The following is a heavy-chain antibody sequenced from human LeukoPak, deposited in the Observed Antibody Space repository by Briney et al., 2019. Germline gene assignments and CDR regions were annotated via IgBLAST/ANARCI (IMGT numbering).Heavy chain of an antibody. CDR3: ARLRGHDILGWFDP. D-gene: IGHD3-9*01. CDR2: IYPDDSDT. Sequence: GESLKISCKGSGYSFTRYWIGWVRQVPGRGLEWMGIIYPDDSDTRYSPSFQGQVTISADKSISTAYLQWSSLKASDTAMYYCARLRGHDILGWFDPWGQGTLVTVSS. CDR1: GYSFTRYW. V-gene: IGHV5-51*01. J-gene: IGHJ5*02.